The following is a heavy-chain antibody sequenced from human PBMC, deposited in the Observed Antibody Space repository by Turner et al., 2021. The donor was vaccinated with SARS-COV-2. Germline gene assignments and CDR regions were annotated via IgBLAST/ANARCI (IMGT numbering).Heavy chain of an antibody. V-gene: IGHV3-30*03. CDR3: AGGVGGNYYYMDV. J-gene: IGHJ6*03. CDR1: GFTFSSDG. D-gene: IGHD3-16*01. CDR2: ISYDGGNK. Sequence: QVQLVESGGGVVQPGRSLRRPCAASGFTFSSDGMPWVRQAPGKGLEWGEVISYDGGNKDYADSVKGRFTISRDNSKKTMYLKMNSLRTEDRAGYYCAGGVGGNYYYMDVWGKGTTVTVSS.